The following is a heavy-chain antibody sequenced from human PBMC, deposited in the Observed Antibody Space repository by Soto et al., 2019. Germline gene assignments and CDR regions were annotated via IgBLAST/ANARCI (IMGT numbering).Heavy chain of an antibody. CDR3: AKDAGGGWRYCSSTSCYGPNWFDP. Sequence: VGSLRLSCAASGFTFSSYGMHWVRQAPGKGLEWVAVISYDGSNKYYADSVKGRFTISRDNSKNTLYLQMNSLRAEDTAVYYCAKDAGGGWRYCSSTSCYGPNWFDPWGQGTLVTVSS. V-gene: IGHV3-30*18. D-gene: IGHD2-2*01. CDR2: ISYDGSNK. CDR1: GFTFSSYG. J-gene: IGHJ5*02.